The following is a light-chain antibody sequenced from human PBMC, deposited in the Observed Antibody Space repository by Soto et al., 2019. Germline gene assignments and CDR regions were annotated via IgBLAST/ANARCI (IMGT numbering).Light chain of an antibody. CDR2: SNN. J-gene: IGLJ1*01. CDR3: ATWDDSLTGYYV. Sequence: QSALTQPPSASGTPGQRVTISCSGSSSNIGSNTVNWYQQLPGTAPKLLIYSNNQRPSGVPDRFSGSKSGTSASLAISGLQSEDEADYYCATWDDSLTGYYVFGTATKVTVL. CDR1: SSNIGSNT. V-gene: IGLV1-44*01.